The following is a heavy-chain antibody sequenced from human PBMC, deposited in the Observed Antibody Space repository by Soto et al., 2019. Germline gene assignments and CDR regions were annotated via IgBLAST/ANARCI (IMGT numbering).Heavy chain of an antibody. CDR3: RWSSGLNELAY. D-gene: IGHD2-8*01. Sequence: QVQLQESGPGLVKPSETLSLSCSVSGDSISSNSYYWIWLRQPPGKGLEWIGSVYYTGSTYYNPSLKSRVTISADTATNHFSLRLSSLTAADTAVYYCRWSSGLNELAYWGQGTLVTVSS. V-gene: IGHV4-39*01. CDR1: GDSISSNSYY. J-gene: IGHJ1*01. CDR2: VYYTGST.